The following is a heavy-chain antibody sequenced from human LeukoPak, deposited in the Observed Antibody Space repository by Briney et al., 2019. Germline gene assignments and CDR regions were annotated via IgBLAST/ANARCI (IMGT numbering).Heavy chain of an antibody. CDR1: GGSISSYY. CDR3: ARRGYSYGYTTNYFDY. Sequence: SETLSLTCTVSGGSISSYYWSWIRQPPGKGLEWIGYIHYSGSTNCNPSLKSRVTISVDTSKNQFSLKLSSVTAADTAVYYCARRGYSYGYTTNYFDYWGQGTLVTVSS. J-gene: IGHJ4*02. D-gene: IGHD5-18*01. V-gene: IGHV4-59*01. CDR2: IHYSGST.